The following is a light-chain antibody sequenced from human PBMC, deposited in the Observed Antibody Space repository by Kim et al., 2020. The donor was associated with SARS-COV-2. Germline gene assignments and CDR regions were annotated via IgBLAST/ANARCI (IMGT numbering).Light chain of an antibody. CDR3: AAWDDSLKGSV. CDR1: SANIGSNV. CDR2: SND. V-gene: IGLV1-44*01. Sequence: GQRVTITCSASSANIGSNVVNWYQQLPGTAPKLLMYSNDYRPSGVPDRFSGSKSGTSASLAISGLQSEDEADYYCAAWDDSLKGSVFGGGTQLTVL. J-gene: IGLJ3*02.